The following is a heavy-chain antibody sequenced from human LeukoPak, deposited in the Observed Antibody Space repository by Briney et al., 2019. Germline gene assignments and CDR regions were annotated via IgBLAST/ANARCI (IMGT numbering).Heavy chain of an antibody. D-gene: IGHD1-26*01. CDR1: GFTFGDYA. J-gene: IGHJ4*02. CDR2: IRSKAYGGTT. V-gene: IGHV3-49*04. Sequence: SLRLSCTASGFTFGDYAMSWVRQAPGKGMEWVGFIRSKAYGGTTEYAASVKGRFTISRDNSKSIAYLQMNSLKTEDTAVYYCTRDAYYVGDYFDYWGQGTLVTVSS. CDR3: TRDAYYVGDYFDY.